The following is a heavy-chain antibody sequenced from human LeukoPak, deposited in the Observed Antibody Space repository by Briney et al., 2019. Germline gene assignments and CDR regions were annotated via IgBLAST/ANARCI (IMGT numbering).Heavy chain of an antibody. V-gene: IGHV1-8*03. J-gene: IGHJ4*02. CDR2: MNPNSGNT. Sequence: ASVKVSCKASGYTFTSYDINWVRQATGQGLEWMGWMNPNSGNTGYAQKFQGRVTITRNTSISTAYMELSSLRSEDTAVYYCARDLLVVPAAISAFDIWGQGTLVTVSS. D-gene: IGHD2-2*01. CDR1: GYTFTSYD. CDR3: ARDLLVVPAAISAFDI.